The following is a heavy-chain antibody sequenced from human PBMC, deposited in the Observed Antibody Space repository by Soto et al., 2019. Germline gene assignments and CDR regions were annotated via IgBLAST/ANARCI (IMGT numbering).Heavy chain of an antibody. CDR1: GGSISSGGYY. V-gene: IGHV4-31*03. J-gene: IGHJ6*02. CDR3: ARRGWGHGMDV. Sequence: QVQLQESGPGLVKPSQTLSLTCTVSGGSISSGGYYWSWIRQHPGKGLEWIGYLYYSGSTYYNPSLKSRVTISVDTSKTQFSLKLSSVTAADTAVYYCARRGWGHGMDVWGQGTTVTVSS. D-gene: IGHD3-16*01. CDR2: LYYSGST.